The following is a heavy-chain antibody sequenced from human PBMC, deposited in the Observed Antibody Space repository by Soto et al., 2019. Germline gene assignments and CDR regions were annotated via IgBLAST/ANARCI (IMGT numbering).Heavy chain of an antibody. Sequence: GGSLRLSCAASGFTFSTYSMNWVRQAPGKGLEWVSYISSPSSSIYYADSIKGRFTISRDNAKNSLYLQMNSLRDEDTAVYYCAIDLTFPATRYGMDVSGQATTVSVSS. J-gene: IGHJ6*02. D-gene: IGHD2-21*01. V-gene: IGHV3-48*02. CDR2: ISSPSSSI. CDR1: GFTFSTYS. CDR3: AIDLTFPATRYGMDV.